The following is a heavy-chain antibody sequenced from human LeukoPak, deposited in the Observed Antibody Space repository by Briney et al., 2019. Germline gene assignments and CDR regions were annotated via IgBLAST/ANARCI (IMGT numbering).Heavy chain of an antibody. V-gene: IGHV3-21*01. CDR2: ITSSSTYI. Sequence: GGSLRLSCAASGFSFSSHSMNWVRQAPGEGLEWVSIITSSSTYIDYADSVRGRFTISRDDAKNSLFLQMNGLRAEDTALYYCARGSGSSAWLVDYWGQGALVTVSS. J-gene: IGHJ4*02. D-gene: IGHD1-26*01. CDR1: GFSFSSHS. CDR3: ARGSGSSAWLVDY.